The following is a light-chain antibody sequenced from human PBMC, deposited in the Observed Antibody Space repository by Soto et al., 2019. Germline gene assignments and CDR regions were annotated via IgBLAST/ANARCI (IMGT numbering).Light chain of an antibody. Sequence: AIQLTQSPSSLSASVGDRVTITCRASQDIRGALAWYQQKPGKPPKLLIFDVSSLQSGVPSRFSGSGSGTDFNLTISSLQPEDFETYYCQQFNTYPITFGQGTRREIK. CDR1: QDIRGA. CDR3: QQFNTYPIT. CDR2: DVS. V-gene: IGKV1-13*02. J-gene: IGKJ5*01.